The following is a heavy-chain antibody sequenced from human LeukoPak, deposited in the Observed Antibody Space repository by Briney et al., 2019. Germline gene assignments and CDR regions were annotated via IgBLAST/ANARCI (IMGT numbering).Heavy chain of an antibody. CDR3: ARRGGSTGWGAFDI. D-gene: IGHD6-19*01. Sequence: GGSLRLSCAASGFTFSSYSMNWVRQAPEKGLEWVSSISDSGDRTFYAGSVKGRFTISRDMSKNTLYLQMNSLSRDDTAIYYCARRGGSTGWGAFDIWGQGTMVTVSS. CDR1: GFTFSSYS. J-gene: IGHJ3*02. CDR2: ISDSGDRT. V-gene: IGHV3-23*01.